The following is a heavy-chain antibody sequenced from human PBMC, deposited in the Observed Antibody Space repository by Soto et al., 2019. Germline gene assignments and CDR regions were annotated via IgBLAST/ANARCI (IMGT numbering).Heavy chain of an antibody. J-gene: IGHJ4*02. V-gene: IGHV3-53*01. CDR2: IYSGGST. CDR3: ASRGILTGYYYFDY. CDR1: GFTVSSNY. Sequence: GSLRLSCAASGFTVSSNYMSWVRQAPGKGLEWVSVIYSGGSTYYADSVKGRFTISRDNSKNTLYLQMNSLRAEDTAVYYCASRGILTGYYYFDYWGQGTLVTVSS. D-gene: IGHD3-9*01.